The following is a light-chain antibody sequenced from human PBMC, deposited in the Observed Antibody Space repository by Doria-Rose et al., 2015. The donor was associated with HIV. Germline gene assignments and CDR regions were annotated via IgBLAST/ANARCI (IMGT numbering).Light chain of an antibody. CDR2: GSS. V-gene: IGKV3-20*01. CDR1: RIVNSDY. CDR3: QQYGDSPRT. J-gene: IGKJ1*01. Sequence: TQSPGTLSLSPGDRASLSCRASRIVNSDYLAWYQQKPGQAPRLLIYGSSSRATDIPDRFSGSGSGTDFTLTISRLEPEDFAVYYCQQYGDSPRTFGQGTKVEIK.